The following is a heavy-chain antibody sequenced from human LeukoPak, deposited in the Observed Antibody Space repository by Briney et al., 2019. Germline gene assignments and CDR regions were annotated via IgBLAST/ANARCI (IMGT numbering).Heavy chain of an antibody. Sequence: SETLSLTCTVSGGSIRSYYWSWIRQPPGKGLEWIGYIYYSGSTNYNPSLKSRVTISVDTSKNQFSLKLSSVTAADTAVYYCARSDGGWAFDYWGQGTLVTVSS. CDR3: ARSDGGWAFDY. V-gene: IGHV4-59*01. J-gene: IGHJ4*02. D-gene: IGHD6-19*01. CDR1: GGSIRSYY. CDR2: IYYSGST.